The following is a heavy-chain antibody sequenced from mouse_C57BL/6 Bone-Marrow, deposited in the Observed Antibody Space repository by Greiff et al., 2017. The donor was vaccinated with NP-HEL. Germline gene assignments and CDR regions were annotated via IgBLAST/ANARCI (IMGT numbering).Heavy chain of an antibody. CDR2: ISYDGSN. CDR3: ARNSYYFDY. CDR1: GYSITSGYY. V-gene: IGHV3-6*01. Sequence: EVKLVESGPGLVKPSQSLSLTCSVTGYSITSGYYWNWIRQFPGNKLEWMGYISYDGSNNYNPYLKNRISITRDTSKNQFFLKLNSVTTEDTATYYCARNSYYFDYWGQGTTLTVSS. J-gene: IGHJ2*01.